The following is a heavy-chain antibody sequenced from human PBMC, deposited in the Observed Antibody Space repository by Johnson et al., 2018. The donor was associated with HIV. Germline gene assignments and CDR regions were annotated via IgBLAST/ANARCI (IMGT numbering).Heavy chain of an antibody. J-gene: IGHJ3*02. Sequence: QVQLVESGGGVVQPGRSLRLSCAASGFTFSSYAMNWVRQAPGKGLEWVAVISYDGNNKYSADSVKGRFTISRDNSKNTLYLQMNSLRAEDTAVYYCAKGPNGQLDDAFHIWGQGTMVTVSS. CDR2: ISYDGNNK. CDR3: AKGPNGQLDDAFHI. D-gene: IGHD6-6*01. CDR1: GFTFSSYA. V-gene: IGHV3-30-3*01.